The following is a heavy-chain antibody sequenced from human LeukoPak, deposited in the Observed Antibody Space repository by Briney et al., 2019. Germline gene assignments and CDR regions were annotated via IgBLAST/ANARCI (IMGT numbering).Heavy chain of an antibody. J-gene: IGHJ4*02. Sequence: PGRSLRLSCAASGFTFSNYGMHWVRQAPGKGLEWVAVISYDGSNKYYADSVKGRFTISRDNSKNTLYLQMNSLRAEDTAVYYCATGLGESFDYWGQGTLVTVSS. V-gene: IGHV3-30*03. D-gene: IGHD3-10*01. CDR3: ATGLGESFDY. CDR2: ISYDGSNK. CDR1: GFTFSNYG.